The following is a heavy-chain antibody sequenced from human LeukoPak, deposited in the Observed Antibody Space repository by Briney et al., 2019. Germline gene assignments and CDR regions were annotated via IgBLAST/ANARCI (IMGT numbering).Heavy chain of an antibody. Sequence: GGSLRLSCAASGFSFSNYDMHCVRQAPGKGLEWVAVIRYDGNNKYSADSVKGRFTISRDNSKNTLFLQMNTLRAEDTAVYYCAKGGSLGFDYWGQGTLVTVSS. CDR2: IRYDGNNK. CDR3: AKGGSLGFDY. D-gene: IGHD7-27*01. V-gene: IGHV3-30*02. CDR1: GFSFSNYD. J-gene: IGHJ4*02.